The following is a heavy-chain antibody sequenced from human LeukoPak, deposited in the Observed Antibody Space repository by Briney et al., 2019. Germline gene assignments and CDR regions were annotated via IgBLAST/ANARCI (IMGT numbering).Heavy chain of an antibody. CDR1: GYKFSNYW. CDR3: ARFPAVINYYYYYYMDV. Sequence: PGESLKISCQGSGYKFSNYWIGWVRQVPEKGLEWMGIIYPGDYDTRYSPSFQGQVTISADKSISTAYLQWSSLKASDTAMYYCARFPAVINYYYYYYMDVWGKGTTVTVSS. D-gene: IGHD4-11*01. CDR2: IYPGDYDT. J-gene: IGHJ6*03. V-gene: IGHV5-51*01.